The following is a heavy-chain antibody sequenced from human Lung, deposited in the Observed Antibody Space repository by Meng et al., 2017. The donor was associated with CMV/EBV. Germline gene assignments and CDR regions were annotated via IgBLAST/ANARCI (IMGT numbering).Heavy chain of an antibody. CDR1: GGSISSGDYY. J-gene: IGHJ3*02. CDR3: ARTKVYCDFWSGSGGGDAFDI. Sequence: LRLSCTVSGGSISSGDYYWSWIRQPPGKGLEWIGYIYYSGSTYYNPSLKSRVTISVDTSKNQFSLKLSSVTAADTAVYYCARTKVYCDFWSGSGGGDAFDIWXQGTXVTVSS. CDR2: IYYSGST. D-gene: IGHD3-3*01. V-gene: IGHV4-30-4*08.